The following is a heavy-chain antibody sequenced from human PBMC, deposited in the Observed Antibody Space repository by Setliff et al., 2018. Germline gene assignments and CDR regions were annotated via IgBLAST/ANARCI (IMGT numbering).Heavy chain of an antibody. CDR3: ASGDWLFAFDI. CDR1: GNRFTDYN. Sequence: ASVKVSCKASGNRFTDYNLHWVRQAPGQGLEWMGWINPDSGDTHSAQKFQGRVTMTRDTSINTAYMELGSLTSDDTAVYYCASGDWLFAFDIWGQGTMVTVSS. J-gene: IGHJ3*02. V-gene: IGHV1-2*02. CDR2: INPDSGDT. D-gene: IGHD2-21*01.